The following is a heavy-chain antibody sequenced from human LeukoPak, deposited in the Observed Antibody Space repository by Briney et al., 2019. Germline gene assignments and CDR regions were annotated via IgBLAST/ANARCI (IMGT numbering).Heavy chain of an antibody. J-gene: IGHJ4*02. CDR3: AKYDILTGTQKE. D-gene: IGHD3-9*01. CDR2: IRSDGSNK. CDR1: GFTFGSYG. Sequence: GGSLRLSCAASGFTFGSYGMHWVRQAPGKGLEWVTFIRSDGSNKYYADSVKGRFTISRDNSKNTVYLQMNSLRAEDTAVYYCAKYDILTGTQKEWGQGTLVTVSS. V-gene: IGHV3-30*02.